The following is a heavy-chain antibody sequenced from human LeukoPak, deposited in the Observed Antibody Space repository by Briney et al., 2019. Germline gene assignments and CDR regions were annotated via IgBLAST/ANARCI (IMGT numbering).Heavy chain of an antibody. CDR2: INPSGGST. J-gene: IGHJ4*02. Sequence: ASVKVSCKASGYTFTSYGISWVRQAPGQGLEWMGIINPSGGSTSYAQIFQGRVTMTRDTSTSTVYMEMSSLRSEDTAVYYCASGIAVAGSYWGQGTLVTVSA. V-gene: IGHV1-46*01. CDR1: GYTFTSYG. D-gene: IGHD6-19*01. CDR3: ASGIAVAGSY.